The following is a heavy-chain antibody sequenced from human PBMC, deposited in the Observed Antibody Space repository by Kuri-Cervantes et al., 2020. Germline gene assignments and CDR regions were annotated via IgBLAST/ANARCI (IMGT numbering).Heavy chain of an antibody. D-gene: IGHD6-19*01. J-gene: IGHJ4*02. CDR3: AKDHPSSGCFDY. Sequence: GGSLRLSCVASGFTFSSYGMHWVRQAPGKGLEWVAVIWYDGSNKYYADSVKGRFTISRDNSKNTLYLQMNSLRAEDTAVYYCAKDHPSSGCFDYWGQGTLVTVSS. CDR2: IWYDGSNK. CDR1: GFTFSSYG. V-gene: IGHV3-30*02.